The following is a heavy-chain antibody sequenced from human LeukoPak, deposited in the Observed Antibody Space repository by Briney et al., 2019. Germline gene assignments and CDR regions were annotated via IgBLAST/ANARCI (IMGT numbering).Heavy chain of an antibody. CDR1: GYTFTGYY. CDR2: INPNSGGT. Sequence: ASVKVSCKASGYTFTGYYMHWVRQAPGQGLEWMGWINPNSGGTNYAQEFQGRVTMTRDTSISTAYMELSRLRSDDTAVYYCARGEGPLRYWGQGTLVTVSS. CDR3: ARGEGPLRY. V-gene: IGHV1-2*02. J-gene: IGHJ4*02.